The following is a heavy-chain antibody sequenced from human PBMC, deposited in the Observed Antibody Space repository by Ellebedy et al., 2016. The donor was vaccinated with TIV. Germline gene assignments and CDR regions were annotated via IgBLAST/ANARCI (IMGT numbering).Heavy chain of an antibody. CDR1: GYTFTGYY. CDR3: ARGFCGGDCYLEELWYFDL. Sequence: ASVKVSCKASGYTFTGYYIHWVRQAPGQGLEWMGWIDPNTGATNYAQRFQGRVSMTRDTSISTAYMELGRLRSDDTAVYYCARGFCGGDCYLEELWYFDLWGRGTLVTVSS. V-gene: IGHV1-2*02. J-gene: IGHJ2*01. D-gene: IGHD2-21*02. CDR2: IDPNTGAT.